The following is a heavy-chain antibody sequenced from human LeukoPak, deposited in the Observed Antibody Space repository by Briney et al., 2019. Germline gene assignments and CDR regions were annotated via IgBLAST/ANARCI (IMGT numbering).Heavy chain of an antibody. V-gene: IGHV4-34*01. CDR3: AREAVVPAAKFDY. CDR1: GGSFSGYY. D-gene: IGHD2-2*01. Sequence: PSEPLSLTCAVYGGSFSGYYWSWIRQPPGKGLEWIGEINHSGSTNYNPSLKSRVTISVDTSKNQFSLKLSSVTAADTAVYYCAREAVVPAAKFDYWGQGTLVTVSS. J-gene: IGHJ4*02. CDR2: INHSGST.